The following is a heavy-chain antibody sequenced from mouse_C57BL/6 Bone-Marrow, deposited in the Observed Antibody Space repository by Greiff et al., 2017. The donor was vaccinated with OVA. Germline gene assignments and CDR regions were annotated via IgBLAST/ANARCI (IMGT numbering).Heavy chain of an antibody. J-gene: IGHJ1*03. CDR3: ARHSGYYWYFDV. V-gene: IGHV5-12*01. D-gene: IGHD2-2*01. CDR2: ISNGGGST. CDR1: GFTFSDYY. Sequence: EVKVEESGGGLVQPGGSLKLSCAASGFTFSDYYMYWVRQTPEKRLEWVAYISNGGGSTYYPDTVKGRFTISRDNAKNTLYLQMSRLKSEDTAMYYCARHSGYYWYFDVWGTGTTVTVSS.